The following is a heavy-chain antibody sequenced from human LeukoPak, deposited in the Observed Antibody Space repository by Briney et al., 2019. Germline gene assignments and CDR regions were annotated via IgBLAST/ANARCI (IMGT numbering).Heavy chain of an antibody. J-gene: IGHJ6*03. CDR2: IYSSGST. V-gene: IGHV4-4*07. CDR3: ARAVGSGSFQTYYYYMDV. CDR1: GGSINNYY. Sequence: SETLSLTCTVSGGSINNYYWSWIRQPAGKGLEWIGLIYSSGSTSYNPSLKSRVTMSVDTSKKQFSLRLSSVTAADTAVYYCARAVGSGSFQTYYYYMDVWGKGTTVTISS. D-gene: IGHD3-10*01.